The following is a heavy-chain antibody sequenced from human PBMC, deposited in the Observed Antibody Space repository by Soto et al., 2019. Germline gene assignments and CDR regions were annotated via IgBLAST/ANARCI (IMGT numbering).Heavy chain of an antibody. CDR2: INPSGGST. Sequence: ASVKVSCKASGYTFTSYYMHWVRQAPGQGLEWMGIINPSGGSTSYAQKFQGRVTMTRNTSISTAYMELSSLRSEDTAVYYCARDYYGSGSYYNEGPWFDPWGQGTLVTVSS. J-gene: IGHJ5*02. D-gene: IGHD3-10*01. CDR1: GYTFTSYY. CDR3: ARDYYGSGSYYNEGPWFDP. V-gene: IGHV1-46*01.